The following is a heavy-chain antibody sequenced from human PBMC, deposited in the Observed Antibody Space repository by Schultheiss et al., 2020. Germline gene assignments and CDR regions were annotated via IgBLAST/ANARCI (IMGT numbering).Heavy chain of an antibody. J-gene: IGHJ4*02. CDR3: ARHLVYSYTVAVAGHFDY. CDR2: ICHCGST. D-gene: IGHD6-19*01. Sequence: SQTLSLTCVVSGYSISSDYYWGWIRQPPGKGLEWIGTICHCGSTYYNPSLKSRVTISLDTSKNQFSLKLSSVTAADTALYYCARHLVYSYTVAVAGHFDYWGQGTLVTVSS. V-gene: IGHV4-38-2*01. CDR1: GYSISSDYY.